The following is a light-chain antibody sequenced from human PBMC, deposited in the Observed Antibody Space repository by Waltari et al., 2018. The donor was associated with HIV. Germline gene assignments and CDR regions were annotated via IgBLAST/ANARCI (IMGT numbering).Light chain of an antibody. Sequence: QSVLTQPPSVSGAPGQRVTISCTGSSSHIGAGYDVHWYQQLPGTAPKLLIYGNSNRPSGVPDRFSGSKSGTSASLAITGLQAEDEADYYCQSYDSSLLWVFGGGTKLTVL. CDR2: GNS. CDR1: SSHIGAGYD. V-gene: IGLV1-40*01. CDR3: QSYDSSLLWV. J-gene: IGLJ3*02.